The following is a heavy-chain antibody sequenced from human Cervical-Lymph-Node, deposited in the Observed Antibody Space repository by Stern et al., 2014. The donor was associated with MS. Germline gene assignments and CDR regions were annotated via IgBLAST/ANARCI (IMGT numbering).Heavy chain of an antibody. V-gene: IGHV7-4-1*02. CDR3: ARDYGMDV. CDR2: ININTGNV. J-gene: IGHJ6*02. CDR1: GYKFGTST. Sequence: QDQLVQSGSELKKPGASVKVSCRASGYKFGTSTMNWVRQAPGQGLEWMGWININTGNVRYAQGFTGRFVFSLDTSVSTAYLQISSLRADDTAVYYCARDYGMDVWGQGTTVTVSS.